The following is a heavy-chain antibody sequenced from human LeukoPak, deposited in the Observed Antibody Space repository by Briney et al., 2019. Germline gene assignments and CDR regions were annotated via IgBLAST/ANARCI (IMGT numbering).Heavy chain of an antibody. V-gene: IGHV3-66*01. CDR3: ARDKPSIGMDV. CDR2: IYSGGST. J-gene: IGHJ6*02. Sequence: PGGSLRLSCAASGFTVSSNYMSWVRQAPGKGLEWVSVIYSGGSTYYADSVKGRFTISRDNSKNTLYLQMNSLRAEDTAVYFCARDKPSIGMDVWGQGTTVTVSS. CDR1: GFTVSSNY.